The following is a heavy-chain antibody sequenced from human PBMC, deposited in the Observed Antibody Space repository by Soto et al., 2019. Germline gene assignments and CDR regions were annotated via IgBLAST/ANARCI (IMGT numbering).Heavy chain of an antibody. V-gene: IGHV3-9*01. J-gene: IGHJ2*01. CDR1: GFTFDDYA. CDR3: AKDIRYYYGSGSASGYFDL. D-gene: IGHD3-10*01. Sequence: PGGSLSLSCAASGFTFDDYAMHWVRQAPGKGLEWVSGISWNSGSIGYADSVKGRFTISRDNARNSLYLQMNSLRAEDTALYYCAKDIRYYYGSGSASGYFDLWGRGTLVTSPQ. CDR2: ISWNSGSI.